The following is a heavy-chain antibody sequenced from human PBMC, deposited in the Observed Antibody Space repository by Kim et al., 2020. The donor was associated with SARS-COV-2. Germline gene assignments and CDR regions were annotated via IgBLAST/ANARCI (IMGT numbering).Heavy chain of an antibody. V-gene: IGHV2-70*01. CDR1: GFSLSTSGMC. J-gene: IGHJ6*02. CDR3: ARSSAGYARSHCYYYGMDV. CDR2: IDWDDDK. D-gene: IGHD2-8*01. Sequence: SGPTLVKPTQTLTLTCTFSGFSLSTSGMCVSWIRQPPGKALEWLALIDWDDDKYYSTSLKTRLTISKDTPKNQVVLTMTNMDPVDTATYYCARSSAGYARSHCYYYGMDVWGQGTPVTVSS.